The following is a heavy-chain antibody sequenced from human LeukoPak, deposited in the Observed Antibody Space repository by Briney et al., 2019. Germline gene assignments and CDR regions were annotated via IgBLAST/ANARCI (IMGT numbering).Heavy chain of an antibody. CDR1: GFSFSSNW. V-gene: IGHV3-7*01. D-gene: IGHD3-10*01. Sequence: GGSLRLSCTASGFSFSSNWMTWVRQAPGKGLEWVGNINPDGSEKFYVDSVRGRFTISRDSARSSVYLQMTSLRAEDTAVYYCASIPLLWFGDTVTDYWGQGTLVTVSS. CDR2: INPDGSEK. J-gene: IGHJ4*02. CDR3: ASIPLLWFGDTVTDY.